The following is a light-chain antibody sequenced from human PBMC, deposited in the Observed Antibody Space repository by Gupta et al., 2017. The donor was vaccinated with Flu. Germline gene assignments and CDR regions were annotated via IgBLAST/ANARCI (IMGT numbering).Light chain of an antibody. Sequence: TVLTQSPGPRSWSPGERGTLSCRAGESVRSSWLAWYQQKPGQAPRLLMYGASTRVTGIPDRFSGSGSGTDFTLIISSLEPEDFAVYYCQQYGDFPFTFGQGTRLEIK. V-gene: IGKV3-20*01. J-gene: IGKJ5*01. CDR2: GAS. CDR1: ESVRSSW. CDR3: QQYGDFPFT.